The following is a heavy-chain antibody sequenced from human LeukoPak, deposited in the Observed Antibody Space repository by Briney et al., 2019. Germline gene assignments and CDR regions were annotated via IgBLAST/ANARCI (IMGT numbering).Heavy chain of an antibody. V-gene: IGHV4-38-2*01. J-gene: IGHJ4*02. CDR3: ARHSTTSLRWYAYYFDY. Sequence: PSETLSLTCAVSGYSISSGYYRGWIRQPPGKGLEWIGSIYHSGSTYYNPSLKSRVTISVDTSKNQFSLKLSSVTAADTAVYYCARHSTTSLRWYAYYFDYWGQGTLVTVSS. CDR2: IYHSGST. D-gene: IGHD4-23*01. CDR1: GYSISSGYY.